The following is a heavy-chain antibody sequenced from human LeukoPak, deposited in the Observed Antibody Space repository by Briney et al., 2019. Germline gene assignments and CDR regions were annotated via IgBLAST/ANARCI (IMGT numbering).Heavy chain of an antibody. CDR3: ARVRVLRYFDYYFDY. CDR2: ISSSGSTI. J-gene: IGHJ4*02. V-gene: IGHV3-48*03. D-gene: IGHD3-9*01. Sequence: GGSLRLSCAASGFTFSSYEMNWVRQAPGKGLEWVSYISSSGSTIYYADSVKGRFTIPRDNAKNSLYLQMNSLRAEDTAVYYCARVRVLRYFDYYFDYWGQGTLVTVSS. CDR1: GFTFSSYE.